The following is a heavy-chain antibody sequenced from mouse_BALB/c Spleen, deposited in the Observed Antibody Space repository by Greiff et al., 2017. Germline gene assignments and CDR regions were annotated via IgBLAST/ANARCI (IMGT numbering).Heavy chain of an antibody. D-gene: IGHD1-2*01. Sequence: QVQLVESGPGLVQPSQSLSITCTFSGFSLTSYGVHWVRQSPGKGLEWLGVIWSGGRTDYNAAFISRLSISTDNSKSQVFFKMNSLQADDTAIYYCASPSCITAATPYAMDYWGQGTTVTVSS. CDR3: ASPSCITAATPYAMDY. CDR1: GFSLTSYG. V-gene: IGHV2-4-1*01. J-gene: IGHJ4*01. CDR2: IWSGGRT.